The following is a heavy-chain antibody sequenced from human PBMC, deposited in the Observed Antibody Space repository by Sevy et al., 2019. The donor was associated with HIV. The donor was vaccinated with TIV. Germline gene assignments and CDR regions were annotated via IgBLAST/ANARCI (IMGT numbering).Heavy chain of an antibody. V-gene: IGHV3-15*01. D-gene: IGHD3-22*01. J-gene: IGHJ2*01. CDR3: TTAGHYDSRGYYYDWYFDL. CDR1: GFTFSNAW. CDR2: IKSKTDGGTT. Sequence: GGSLRLSCAASGFTFSNAWMSWVRQAPGKGLEWVGRIKSKTDGGTTDYAAPVKGRFTISRDDSKNTLYLQMNSLKPEDTAVYYCTTAGHYDSRGYYYDWYFDLWGRGTLVTVSS.